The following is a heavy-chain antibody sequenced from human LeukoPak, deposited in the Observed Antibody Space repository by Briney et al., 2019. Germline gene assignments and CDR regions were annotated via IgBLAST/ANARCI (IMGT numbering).Heavy chain of an antibody. CDR1: GGSISSYY. D-gene: IGHD5-18*01. V-gene: IGHV4-59*01. CDR2: ICYGGST. Sequence: SETLSLTCTVSGGSISSYYWSWIRQPPGKGREWIGYICYGGSTNYNPSLKSGATISVDTSKNQFSLKLSSVTAADTAVYYCAYRGYISGFHIWGQGTMVTVSP. J-gene: IGHJ3*02. CDR3: AYRGYISGFHI.